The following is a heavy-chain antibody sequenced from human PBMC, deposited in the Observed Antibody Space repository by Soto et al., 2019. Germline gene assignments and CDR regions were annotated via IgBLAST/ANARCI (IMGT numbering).Heavy chain of an antibody. CDR1: GYNFVKYG. Sequence: QVPLVQSGAEVKKPGASVKVSCKASGYNFVKYGITWVRQAPGQGLEWLGWISPYNGNTKYAQKIQGRVIMTTDTSTTTAYLELLRLRSDDTAVYYCARGILEWYPLYPMDDWGRETTVTVPS. D-gene: IGHD3-3*01. CDR2: ISPYNGNT. CDR3: ARGILEWYPLYPMDD. V-gene: IGHV1-18*01. J-gene: IGHJ6*02.